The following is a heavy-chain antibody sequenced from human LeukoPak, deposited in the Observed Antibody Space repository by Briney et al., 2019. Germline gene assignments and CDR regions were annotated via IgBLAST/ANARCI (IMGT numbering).Heavy chain of an antibody. V-gene: IGHV3-30*04. CDR2: ISYDGSNK. CDR3: AGNPSYYYMDV. D-gene: IGHD4-23*01. CDR1: GFTLSSYA. J-gene: IGHJ6*03. Sequence: GGSLRLSCAASGFTLSSYAMHWVREAPRKGLERVAVISYDGSNKYYADSVKGRFTISRDNSKNTLYLQMNSLRAEDTAVYYCAGNPSYYYMDVWGKGTTVTVSS.